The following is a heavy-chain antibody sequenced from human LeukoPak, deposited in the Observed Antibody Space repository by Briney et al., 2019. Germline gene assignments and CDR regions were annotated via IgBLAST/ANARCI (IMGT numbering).Heavy chain of an antibody. V-gene: IGHV1-18*01. CDR1: GYTFTSYG. CDR3: ARDRRAAAGTGVFSDWFDP. Sequence: ASVKVSCKASGYTFTSYGISWVRQAPGQGLEWMGWISAYNGNTNYAQKLQGRVTMTTDTSTSTAYMELRSLRSDDTAVYYCARDRRAAAGTGVFSDWFDPWGQGTLVTVSS. J-gene: IGHJ5*02. D-gene: IGHD6-13*01. CDR2: ISAYNGNT.